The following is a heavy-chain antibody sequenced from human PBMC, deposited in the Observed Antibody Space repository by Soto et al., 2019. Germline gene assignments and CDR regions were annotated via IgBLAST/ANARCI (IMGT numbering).Heavy chain of an antibody. J-gene: IGHJ4*02. D-gene: IGHD1-26*01. Sequence: PSETLSLTCTVSGDSITGSYWSWIRQPPGKTLEWIGYIYHSGTTTYNPSLKSRVSISVDTSKNQFSLRLTSVIAADTAVYYCARDMPYAAGSLAGCDYWGQGIRVTVS. CDR2: IYHSGTT. CDR1: GDSITGSY. V-gene: IGHV4-59*01. CDR3: ARDMPYAAGSLAGCDY.